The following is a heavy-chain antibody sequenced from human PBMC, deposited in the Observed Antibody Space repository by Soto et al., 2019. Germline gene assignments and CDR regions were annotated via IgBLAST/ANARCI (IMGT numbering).Heavy chain of an antibody. D-gene: IGHD3-22*01. Sequence: SVKVSCKASGGTFSSYAISWVRQAPGQGLEWMGGIIPIFGTANYAQKFQGRVTITADESTSTAYMELSSLRSEDTAVYYCARWRDSSGYYLFNWFDPWGQGTLVTVSS. CDR2: IIPIFGTA. CDR3: ARWRDSSGYYLFNWFDP. V-gene: IGHV1-69*13. CDR1: GGTFSSYA. J-gene: IGHJ5*02.